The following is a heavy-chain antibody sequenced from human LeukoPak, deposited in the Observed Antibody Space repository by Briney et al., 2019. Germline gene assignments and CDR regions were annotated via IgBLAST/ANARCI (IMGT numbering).Heavy chain of an antibody. CDR3: ARIGKKISYYYYMDV. Sequence: ASVKVSCKASGYTFTGYYMHWVRQAPGQGLEWMGGIIPIFGTANYAQKFQGRVTTTADESTSTAYIELSSLRSEHPAVYYCARIGKKISYYYYMDVWRKGTKVSVCS. J-gene: IGHJ6*03. CDR1: GYTFTGYY. D-gene: IGHD1-1*01. V-gene: IGHV1-69*13. CDR2: IIPIFGTA.